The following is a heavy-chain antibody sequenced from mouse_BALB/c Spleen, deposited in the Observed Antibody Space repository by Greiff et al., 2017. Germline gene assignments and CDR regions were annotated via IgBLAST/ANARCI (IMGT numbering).Heavy chain of an antibody. Sequence: VQLQQSGAELVRPGTSVKVSCKASGYAFTNYLIEWVKQRPGQGLEWIGVINPGSGGTNYNEKFKGKATLTADKSSSTAYMQLSSLTSDDSAVYFCARSDYGSFFDYWGQGTTLTVSS. D-gene: IGHD1-1*01. CDR3: ARSDYGSFFDY. CDR1: GYAFTNYL. V-gene: IGHV1-54*01. CDR2: INPGSGGT. J-gene: IGHJ2*01.